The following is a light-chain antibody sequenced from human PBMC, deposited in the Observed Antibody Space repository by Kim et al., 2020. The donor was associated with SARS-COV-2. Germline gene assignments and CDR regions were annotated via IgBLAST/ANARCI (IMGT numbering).Light chain of an antibody. CDR3: LQHSTYPIT. Sequence: DIQMTQSPSSLSASVGDRVTITCRASQDIRNDLGWYQQNPGRAPKRLIYGASSLQSGVPSRFSGSGSGTEFTLTISVQPEDFATYFCLQHSTYPITFGQGTRLEIK. J-gene: IGKJ5*01. CDR2: GAS. CDR1: QDIRND. V-gene: IGKV1-17*01.